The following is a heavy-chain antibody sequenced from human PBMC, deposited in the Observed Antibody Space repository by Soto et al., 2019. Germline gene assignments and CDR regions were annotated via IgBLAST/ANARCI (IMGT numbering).Heavy chain of an antibody. CDR3: ARYYYVSGSNWFGP. Sequence: GGSLRLSCAASGFTFSIYAMTWVRQAPGKGLEWVSSISGSDATTYYADSVKGRFTISRDNSKNTLFLQMNSLEAEDTAVYYCARYYYVSGSNWFGPWGQGTLVTVYS. D-gene: IGHD3-10*01. CDR2: ISGSDATT. J-gene: IGHJ5*02. V-gene: IGHV3-23*01. CDR1: GFTFSIYA.